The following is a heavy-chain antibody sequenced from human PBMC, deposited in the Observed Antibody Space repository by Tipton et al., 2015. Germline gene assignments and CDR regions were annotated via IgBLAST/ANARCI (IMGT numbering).Heavy chain of an antibody. D-gene: IGHD5-24*01. J-gene: IGHJ6*02. Sequence: TLSLTCTVSGVSISGTSYYWGWIRQPPGKGLEWIGSIYYSGDMYYNPSLKSRVTMSRDTSKNQFSLKLTSVTAADTAVYYCARDLEHGMDVWGQGTTVTVSS. CDR2: IYYSGDM. CDR1: GVSISGTSYY. V-gene: IGHV4-39*07. CDR3: ARDLEHGMDV.